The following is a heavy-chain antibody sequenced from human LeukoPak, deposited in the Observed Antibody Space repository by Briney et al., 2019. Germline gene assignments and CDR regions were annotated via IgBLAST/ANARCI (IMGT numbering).Heavy chain of an antibody. CDR3: ARDMGYCSGGSCYSEDYYYYGMDV. D-gene: IGHD2-15*01. CDR1: GFTFSDCY. CDR2: ISSSGSTI. V-gene: IGHV3-11*01. J-gene: IGHJ6*02. Sequence: PGGSLRLSCAASGFTFSDCYMSWIRQAPGKGLEWVSYISSSGSTIYYADSVKGRFTISRGNAKNSLYLQMNSLRAEDTAVYYCARDMGYCSGGSCYSEDYYYYGMDVWGQGTTVTVSS.